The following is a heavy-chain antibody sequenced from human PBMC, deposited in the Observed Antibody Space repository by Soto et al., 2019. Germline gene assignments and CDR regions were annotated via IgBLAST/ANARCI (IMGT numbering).Heavy chain of an antibody. CDR1: GGSISSGGYY. D-gene: IGHD3-16*01. V-gene: IGHV4-31*03. CDR3: ARMGEGWGPSPTLDY. CDR2: IYYRGST. J-gene: IGHJ4*02. Sequence: QVQLQESGPGLVKPSQTLYLTCTVSGGSISSGGYYWSWIRQHPGKGLEWIGYIYYRGSTYYNPSLKSRVTISVYTAKNQFSLKLSSVTAAYTAVYYCARMGEGWGPSPTLDYWGQGTLVTVSS.